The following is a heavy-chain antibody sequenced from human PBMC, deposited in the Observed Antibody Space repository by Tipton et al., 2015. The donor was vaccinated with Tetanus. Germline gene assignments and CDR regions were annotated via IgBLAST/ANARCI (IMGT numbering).Heavy chain of an antibody. Sequence: SLRLSCATSGLPFHSYHMAWVRQAPGKGLEWISYIGDPRTVIQYADSVKGRFTISRDNSKNTVYLQMNSLRVEDTAVYYCARWGVLGLQHSLDYWGQGSLVTVSS. CDR1: GLPFHSYH. CDR3: ARWGVLGLQHSLDY. D-gene: IGHD1-1*01. CDR2: IGDPRTVI. V-gene: IGHV3-48*01. J-gene: IGHJ4*02.